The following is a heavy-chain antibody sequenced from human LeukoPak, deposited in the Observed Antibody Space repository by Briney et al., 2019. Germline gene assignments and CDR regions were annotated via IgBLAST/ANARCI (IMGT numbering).Heavy chain of an antibody. J-gene: IGHJ4*02. CDR1: GFTSSSYG. CDR3: ARVTGYCTD. V-gene: IGHV3-21*01. D-gene: IGHD2-8*01. Sequence: PGGSLRLXCAASGFTSSSYGMNWVRQAPGKGLESVSSISSSSSYIYYADSVKGRFTISRDNAKNSLYLQMNSLGAEDTAVYYCARVTGYCTDWGQGTLVTVSS. CDR2: ISSSSSYI.